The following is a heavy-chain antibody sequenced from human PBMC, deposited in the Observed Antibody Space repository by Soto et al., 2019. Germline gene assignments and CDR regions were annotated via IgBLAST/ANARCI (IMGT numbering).Heavy chain of an antibody. CDR2: IGTAGDT. J-gene: IGHJ6*02. CDR3: ARVGAIRGGMDV. V-gene: IGHV3-13*01. CDR1: GFTFSSYD. Sequence: EVQLMESGGGLVQPGGSLRLSCAASGFTFSSYDMHWVRQATGKGLEWVSAIGTAGDTYYPGSVKGRFTISRENAKNSLYLQMNSLRAGDTAVYYCARVGAIRGGMDVLGQGTTVTVSS. D-gene: IGHD3-10*01.